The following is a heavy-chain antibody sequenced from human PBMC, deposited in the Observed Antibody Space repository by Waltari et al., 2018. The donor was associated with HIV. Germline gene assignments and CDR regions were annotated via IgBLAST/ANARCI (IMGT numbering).Heavy chain of an antibody. CDR3: ARGGCTATDCYRVGWFDT. CDR2: ISFAGRNK. J-gene: IGHJ5*02. Sequence: QAQLMESGGGVVQRGRPLIVSWAASGLTLRGCAMHWVRQAPGKGLEWVAVISFAGRNKFHADSVKGRFTISRDNSKNTLFLQMNSLRPEDTALYYCARGGCTATDCYRVGWFDTWGQGTLVTVSS. CDR1: GLTLRGCA. D-gene: IGHD2-21*02. V-gene: IGHV3-30*04.